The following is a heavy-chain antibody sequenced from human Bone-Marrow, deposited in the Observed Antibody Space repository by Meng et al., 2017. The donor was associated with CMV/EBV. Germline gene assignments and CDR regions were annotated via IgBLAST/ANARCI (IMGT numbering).Heavy chain of an antibody. Sequence: SVMVSCKATGGTFSSYTISWVRQAPGQGLEWMGRIIPILGIANYAQKFQGRVTITADKSTSTAYMELSSLRSEDTAVYYCARDIEWNYAFGWFDPWGQGTLVTVYS. CDR1: GGTFSSYT. V-gene: IGHV1-69*04. CDR2: IIPILGIA. D-gene: IGHD1-7*01. CDR3: ARDIEWNYAFGWFDP. J-gene: IGHJ5*02.